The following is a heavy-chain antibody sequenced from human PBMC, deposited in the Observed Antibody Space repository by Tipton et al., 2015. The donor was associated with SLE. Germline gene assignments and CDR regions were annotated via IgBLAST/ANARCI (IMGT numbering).Heavy chain of an antibody. D-gene: IGHD4-17*01. J-gene: IGHJ4*02. Sequence: TLSLTCTVSGGSLSGDTYYWSWIRQPAGEGLEWIGRIFTSGNTNYNPSLKSRVTISVDTSKNQFSLNLNSVTAADTAVYYCARVETTVSHPDYWGQGTLVTVSS. V-gene: IGHV4-61*02. CDR2: IFTSGNT. CDR1: GGSLSGDTYY. CDR3: ARVETTVSHPDY.